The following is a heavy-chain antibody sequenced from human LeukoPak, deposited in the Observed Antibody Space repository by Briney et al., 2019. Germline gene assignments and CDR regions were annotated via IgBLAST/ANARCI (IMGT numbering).Heavy chain of an antibody. CDR1: GFTFSRRA. CDR2: ISGGGDET. CDR3: VKEGPLRRTEFDF. V-gene: IGHV3-23*01. Sequence: GGSLRLSCSAAGFTFSRRARNWIRQTPGKGLEWVSGISGGGDETYYADSVKGRFTISRDNSKSTLYLQMNSLRAEDTAVYYCVKEGPLRRTEFDFWAQGTLVTVSS. D-gene: IGHD2-21*02. J-gene: IGHJ4*02.